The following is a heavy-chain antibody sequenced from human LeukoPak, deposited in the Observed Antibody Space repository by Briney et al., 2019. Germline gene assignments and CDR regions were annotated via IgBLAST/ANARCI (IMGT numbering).Heavy chain of an antibody. J-gene: IGHJ3*02. CDR2: INHSGST. V-gene: IGHV4-34*01. Sequence: SETLSLTCAVYGGSFSGYYWSWIRQPPGKGLEWIGEINHSGSTNYNPSLKSRVTISVDTSKNQLSLKLNSVTAADTAVYYCAKSNGYGLVDIWGQGTMVTVSS. D-gene: IGHD3-10*01. CDR3: AKSNGYGLVDI. CDR1: GGSFSGYY.